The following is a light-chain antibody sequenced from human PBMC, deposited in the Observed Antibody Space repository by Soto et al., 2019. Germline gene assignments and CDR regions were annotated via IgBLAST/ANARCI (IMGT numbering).Light chain of an antibody. Sequence: EIVLTQSPGTLSFSPGERATLSCRASQSVSSSYLAWYQQKPGQAPRLLIYGASSRATGIPDRFSGSGSGTDFTLTISRLEPEEFAVYYCQQYGSAPCTFGQGTQLESK. CDR1: QSVSSSY. J-gene: IGKJ2*02. CDR3: QQYGSAPCT. CDR2: GAS. V-gene: IGKV3-20*01.